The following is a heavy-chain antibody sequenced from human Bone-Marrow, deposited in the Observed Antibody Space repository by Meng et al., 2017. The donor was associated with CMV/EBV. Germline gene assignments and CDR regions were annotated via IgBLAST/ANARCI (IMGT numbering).Heavy chain of an antibody. Sequence: LTCAVYGGACSGYYWSWIRQPPGKGLEWIGEINHSGSTNYNPSLKSRVTISVDTSKNQFSLKLSSVTAADTAVYYCARGIQGSSVFDYWGQGTLVTVSS. CDR1: GGACSGYY. CDR3: ARGIQGSSVFDY. V-gene: IGHV4-34*01. CDR2: INHSGST. D-gene: IGHD2-2*01. J-gene: IGHJ4*02.